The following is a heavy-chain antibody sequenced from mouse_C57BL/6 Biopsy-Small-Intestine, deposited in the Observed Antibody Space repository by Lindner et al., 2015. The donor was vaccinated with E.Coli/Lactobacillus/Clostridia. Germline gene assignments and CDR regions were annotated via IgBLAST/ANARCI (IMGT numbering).Heavy chain of an antibody. CDR3: VRPYYSNYWYFDV. D-gene: IGHD2-5*01. J-gene: IGHJ1*01. V-gene: IGHV10-1*01. CDR1: GFSFNTYT. CDR2: IRSKSNNYAT. Sequence: VQLQESGGGLVQPKGSLKLSCAASGFSFNTYTMNWVRQAPGKGLEWVARIRSKSNNYATYYADSVKDRFTISRDDPESMLYLQMNNLKTEDTAMYYCVRPYYSNYWYFDVWGAGTTVTVSS.